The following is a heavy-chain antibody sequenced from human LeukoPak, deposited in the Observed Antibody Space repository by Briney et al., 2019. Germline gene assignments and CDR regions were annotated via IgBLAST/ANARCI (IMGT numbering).Heavy chain of an antibody. CDR3: ARGAYYYED. Sequence: GVLRLSCAASGFTFSSHSMNWVRQAPGKGLEWVSYISSSSSTIYYADSVKGRFTISRDNAKNSLYLQMNSLRAEDTAVYYCARGAYYYEDWGQGTLVTVSS. CDR1: GFTFSSHS. CDR2: ISSSSSTI. D-gene: IGHD3-22*01. V-gene: IGHV3-48*01. J-gene: IGHJ4*02.